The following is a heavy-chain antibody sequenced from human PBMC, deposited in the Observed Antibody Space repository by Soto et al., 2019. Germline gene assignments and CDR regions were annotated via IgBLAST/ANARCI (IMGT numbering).Heavy chain of an antibody. J-gene: IGHJ4*02. CDR1: GFTFSSYA. CDR3: ATRGTPGKPPY. V-gene: IGHV3-23*01. Sequence: EVQVLESGGGLVQPGGSLRLSCAASGFTFSSYAMSWVRQAPGKGLEWVSAISGSGGSTYYADSMKGRFTISRDNSKNTLYLQMNSLRAEDTAVYYCATRGTPGKPPYWGQGTLVTVSS. D-gene: IGHD2-21*01. CDR2: ISGSGGST.